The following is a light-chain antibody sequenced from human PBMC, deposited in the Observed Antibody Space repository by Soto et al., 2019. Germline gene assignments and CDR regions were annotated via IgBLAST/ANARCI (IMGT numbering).Light chain of an antibody. CDR2: DAS. V-gene: IGKV3-11*01. CDR3: QQRSNWPPEVT. J-gene: IGKJ3*01. CDR1: QSVRSS. Sequence: EIVLTQSPDTLSLSPWERATLSCRASQSVRSSLAWYQQKPGQAPRLLIYDASNTATGIPARFRGSGSGTDFTLTISGLEPEDFAVYYCQQRSNWPPEVTFGPGPKVDIK.